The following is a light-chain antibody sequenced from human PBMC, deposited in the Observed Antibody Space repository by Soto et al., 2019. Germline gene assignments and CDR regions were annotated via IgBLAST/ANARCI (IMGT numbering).Light chain of an antibody. CDR3: QQSDDSPGT. J-gene: IGKJ1*01. V-gene: IGKV3-20*01. CDR1: QSISSSY. CDR2: GAS. Sequence: EIVLTQCPGTLSLSPGESATLSWRASQSISSSYLAWYQQKHGQAPRLLIYGASNRETAIPEMFSGSGAGTECTRTISRLEPEDVEVYYCQQSDDSPGTFGQGTKVDIK.